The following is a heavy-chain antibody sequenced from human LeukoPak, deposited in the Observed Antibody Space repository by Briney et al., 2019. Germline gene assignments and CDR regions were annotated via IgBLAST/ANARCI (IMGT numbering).Heavy chain of an antibody. Sequence: NSSETLSLTCTVSGGSISSYYWSWIRQPAGKGLEWIGYIYYSGSTNYNPSLKSRVTISVDTSKNQFSLKLSSVTAADTAVYYCARVSGGGKDYWGQGTLVTVSS. D-gene: IGHD4-23*01. V-gene: IGHV4-59*01. J-gene: IGHJ4*02. CDR2: IYYSGST. CDR1: GGSISSYY. CDR3: ARVSGGGKDY.